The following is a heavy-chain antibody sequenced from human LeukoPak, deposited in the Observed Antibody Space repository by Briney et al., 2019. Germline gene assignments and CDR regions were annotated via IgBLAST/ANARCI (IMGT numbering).Heavy chain of an antibody. CDR2: IKQDGSEK. D-gene: IGHD2-21*02. J-gene: IGHJ6*02. CDR1: GFTFSSYW. V-gene: IGHV3-7*01. Sequence: KPGGSLRLSCTASGFTFSSYWMSWVHQAPGKGLEWVANIKQDGSEKDYVDSVKGRFTISRDNPKNSLYLQMNSLRAEDTAVYYCARYCGGDCYGMDVWGQGTTVTVSS. CDR3: ARYCGGDCYGMDV.